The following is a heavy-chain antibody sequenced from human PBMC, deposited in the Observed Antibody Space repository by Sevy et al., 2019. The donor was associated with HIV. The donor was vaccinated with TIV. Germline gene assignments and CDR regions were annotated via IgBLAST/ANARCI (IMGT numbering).Heavy chain of an antibody. CDR3: ARSKGGDGYSYGYHHYYYGMDV. CDR1: GFTFSSYW. V-gene: IGHV3-7*01. J-gene: IGHJ6*02. CDR2: IKQDGSEK. Sequence: GGSLRLSCAASGFTFSSYWMSWVRQAPGKGLEWVANIKQDGSEKYYVDSVKGRFTISRDNAKNSLYLQMNSLRAEDTAVYYCARSKGGDGYSYGYHHYYYGMDVWGQGTTVTVSS. D-gene: IGHD5-18*01.